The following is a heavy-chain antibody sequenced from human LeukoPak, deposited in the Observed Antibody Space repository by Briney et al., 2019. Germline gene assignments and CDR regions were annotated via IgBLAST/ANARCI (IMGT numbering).Heavy chain of an antibody. CDR1: GYTFTSYD. V-gene: IGHV1-8*01. CDR2: MNPNSGNT. CDR3: ARTHSSGWCSVFYYYYGMDV. D-gene: IGHD6-19*01. J-gene: IGHJ6*02. Sequence: ASVKVSCKASGYTFTSYDINWVRQATGQGLEWMGWMNPNSGNTGYAQKFQGRVTMTRNTSISTAYMELSSLRSEDTAVYYCARTHSSGWCSVFYYYYGMDVWGQGTTVTVSS.